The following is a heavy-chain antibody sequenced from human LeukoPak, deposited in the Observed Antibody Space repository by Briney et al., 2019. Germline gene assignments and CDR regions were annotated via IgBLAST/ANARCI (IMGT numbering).Heavy chain of an antibody. D-gene: IGHD6-6*01. CDR1: GFTVSSNY. J-gene: IGHJ3*02. CDR3: ARAYSSSSGRDGFDI. V-gene: IGHV3-66*01. CDR2: IYSGGST. Sequence: GGSPRLSCAASGFTVSSNYMSWVRQAPGKGLEWVSVIYSGGSTFYADSVQGRFTISRDNSNNTLFLQMNRLRDEDTAVYYCARAYSSSSGRDGFDIWGQGTLVIVSS.